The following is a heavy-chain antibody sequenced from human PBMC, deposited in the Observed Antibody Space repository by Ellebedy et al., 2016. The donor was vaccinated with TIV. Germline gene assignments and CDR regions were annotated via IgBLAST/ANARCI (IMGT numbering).Heavy chain of an antibody. CDR2: IWYDGSNK. V-gene: IGHV3-33*08. CDR3: ARDPTSGGSGPFDY. CDR1: GFTFSSYG. J-gene: IGHJ4*02. Sequence: GGSLRLSCAASGFTFSSYGMHWVRQAPGKGLEWVAVIWYDGSNKYYVDSVKGRFTISRDNSKNTLYLQMNSLRAEDTAVYYCARDPTSGGSGPFDYWGQGTLVTVSS. D-gene: IGHD3-10*01.